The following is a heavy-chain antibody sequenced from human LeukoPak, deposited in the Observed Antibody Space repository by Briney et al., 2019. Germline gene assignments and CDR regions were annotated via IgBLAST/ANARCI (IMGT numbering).Heavy chain of an antibody. J-gene: IGHJ3*02. D-gene: IGHD5-24*01. Sequence: SETLSLTCTVSGDSLTSHFWSWIRQPPGKGLEWIGYVFHSGTPKYSPSLKSRVTISLDKSKKQFYLMLASVTAADTAAYYCSRRMATVADAFDIWGRGTMVSVSS. V-gene: IGHV4-59*08. CDR1: GDSLTSHF. CDR3: SRRMATVADAFDI. CDR2: VFHSGTP.